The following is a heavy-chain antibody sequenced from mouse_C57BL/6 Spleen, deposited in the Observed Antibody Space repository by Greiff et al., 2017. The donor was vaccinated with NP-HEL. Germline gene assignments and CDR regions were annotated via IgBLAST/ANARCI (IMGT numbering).Heavy chain of an antibody. D-gene: IGHD1-1*01. CDR1: GYTFTSYW. V-gene: IGHV1-69*01. CDR2: IDPSDSYT. Sequence: QVQLQQSGAELVMPGASVKLSCKASGYTFTSYWMHWVKQRPGQGLEWIGEIDPSDSYTNYNQKFKGKSTLTVDKSSSTAYMQLSSLTSEDSAVYYCARREDYYGSSLDYWGQGTTLTVSS. J-gene: IGHJ2*01. CDR3: ARREDYYGSSLDY.